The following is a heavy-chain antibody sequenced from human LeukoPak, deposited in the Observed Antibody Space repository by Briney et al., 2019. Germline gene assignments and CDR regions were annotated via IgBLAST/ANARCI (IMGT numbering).Heavy chain of an antibody. Sequence: GGSLRLSCAASGFTFSSYSMNWVRQAPGKGLEWVSSISSSSSYIYYADSVKGRFTISRDNAKNSLYLQMNSLRAEDTAVYYCARDGRRFLESYYMDVWGKGTTVTVSS. J-gene: IGHJ6*03. CDR3: ARDGRRFLESYYMDV. CDR2: ISSSSSYI. CDR1: GFTFSSYS. V-gene: IGHV3-21*01. D-gene: IGHD3-3*01.